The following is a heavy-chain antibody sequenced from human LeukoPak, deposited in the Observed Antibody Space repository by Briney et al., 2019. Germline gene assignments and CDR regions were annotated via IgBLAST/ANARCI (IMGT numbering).Heavy chain of an antibody. Sequence: GESLKISCKGSGYSFTSYWIGWVRQMPGKGLEWMGIIYPGDSDTRYSPSFQGQVTISADKSISTAYLQWSSLKASDTAMYYCARPNDDILTGYWPGAFDIWGQGTMVTVSS. D-gene: IGHD3-9*01. CDR3: ARPNDDILTGYWPGAFDI. CDR1: GYSFTSYW. J-gene: IGHJ3*02. CDR2: IYPGDSDT. V-gene: IGHV5-51*01.